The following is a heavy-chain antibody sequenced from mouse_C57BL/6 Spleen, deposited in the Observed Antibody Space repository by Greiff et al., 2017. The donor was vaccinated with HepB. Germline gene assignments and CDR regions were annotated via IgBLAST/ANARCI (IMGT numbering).Heavy chain of an antibody. Sequence: EVQLQQSGPELVKPGASVKISCKASGYTFTDYYMNWVKQSHGKSLEWIGDINPNNGGTSYNQKFKGKATLTGDKSSSTAYMELRSLTSEDSAVYYCARGDTGYFDVWGTGTTVNVSS. J-gene: IGHJ1*03. CDR1: GYTFTDYY. CDR2: INPNNGGT. CDR3: ARGDTGYFDV. V-gene: IGHV1-26*01.